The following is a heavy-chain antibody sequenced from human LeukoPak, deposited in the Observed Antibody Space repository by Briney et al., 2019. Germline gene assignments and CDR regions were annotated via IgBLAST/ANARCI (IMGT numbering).Heavy chain of an antibody. D-gene: IGHD6-13*01. CDR1: GGSISSYY. Sequence: SETLSLTCTVSGGSISSYYWSWIRQPPGKGLEWIGYIYYSGSTNYNPSLKSRVTISVDTSKNQFSLKLSSVTAADTAVYYCASEIAAAASLSGMDVWGKGTTVTVSS. V-gene: IGHV4-59*12. CDR3: ASEIAAAASLSGMDV. CDR2: IYYSGST. J-gene: IGHJ6*03.